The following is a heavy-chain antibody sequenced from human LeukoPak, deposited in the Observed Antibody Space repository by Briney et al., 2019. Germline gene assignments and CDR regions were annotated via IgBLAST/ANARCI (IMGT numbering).Heavy chain of an antibody. CDR2: ISKDGSDT. CDR3: ARGGYSGSYYRFS. Sequence: GGSLRLSCAASGFRFSDYWMHWVRQAPGKGPAWLSRISKDGSDTVYADSAKGRFTASRDNAKNTVYLQATNLRPEDTAVYFCARGGYSGSYYRFSWGQGTLVTVAS. CDR1: GFRFSDYW. V-gene: IGHV3-74*01. D-gene: IGHD6-6*01. J-gene: IGHJ4*02.